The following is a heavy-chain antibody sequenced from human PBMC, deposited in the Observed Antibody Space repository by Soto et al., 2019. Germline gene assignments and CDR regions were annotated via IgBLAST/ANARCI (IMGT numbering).Heavy chain of an antibody. J-gene: IGHJ4*02. D-gene: IGHD3-10*01. CDR2: IIPMLSMS. CDR3: ARSYGSGRRAFDY. V-gene: IGHV1-69*02. CDR1: GDTFSSYT. Sequence: QVQLVQSGAEVKKPGSSVKVSCKASGDTFSSYTINWVRQAPGLGLEWMGRIIPMLSMSNAAQKFQGRVTFTADKSTSTAYMEVSRLTSEDTAMYYCARSYGSGRRAFDYWGQGVRVTVSS.